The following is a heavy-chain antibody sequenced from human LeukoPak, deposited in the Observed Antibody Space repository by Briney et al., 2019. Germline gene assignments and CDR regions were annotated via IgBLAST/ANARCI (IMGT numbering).Heavy chain of an antibody. CDR1: GFTFSSYS. Sequence: GGSLRLYCAASGFTFSSYSMNWVRQAPGKGLEWVSSISSSSSYIYYADSVKGRLTISRDNAKNSLYLQMNSLRAEDTAVYYCARGILGGHYFDYWGQGTLVTVSS. V-gene: IGHV3-21*01. J-gene: IGHJ4*02. CDR3: ARGILGGHYFDY. D-gene: IGHD3-10*01. CDR2: ISSSSSYI.